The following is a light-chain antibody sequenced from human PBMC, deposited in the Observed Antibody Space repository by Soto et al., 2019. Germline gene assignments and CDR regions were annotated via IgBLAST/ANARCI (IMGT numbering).Light chain of an antibody. V-gene: IGKV3-20*01. CDR1: QSVSIH. CDR3: QQYGNSPQIT. Sequence: ETVMTQSPGTLSVSLGERATLSCRASQSVSIHLAWYQQKPGQAPRLLIYSTFSRATGIPDRFSGSGSGTDFILTISRLEPEDFAVHFCQQYGNSPQITFGQGTRLEIK. J-gene: IGKJ5*01. CDR2: STF.